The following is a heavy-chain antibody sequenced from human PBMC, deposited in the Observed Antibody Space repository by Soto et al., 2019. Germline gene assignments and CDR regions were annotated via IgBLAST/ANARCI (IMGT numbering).Heavy chain of an antibody. V-gene: IGHV4-34*01. J-gene: IGHJ6*02. CDR2: INHSGST. CDR1: GGSFSGYY. D-gene: IGHD3-10*01. CDR3: ARGKRVTMVRGVTYYYYGMDV. Sequence: SETLSLTCAVYGGSFSGYYWSWIRQPPGKGLEWIGEINHSGSTNYNPSLKSRVTISVDTSKNQFSLKLSSVTAADTAVYYCARGKRVTMVRGVTYYYYGMDVWGQGTTVTVSS.